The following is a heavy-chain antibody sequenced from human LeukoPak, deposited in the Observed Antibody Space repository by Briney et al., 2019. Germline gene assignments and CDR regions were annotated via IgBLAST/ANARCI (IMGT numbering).Heavy chain of an antibody. Sequence: PSETLSLTCTVSGGSISSYYWSWIRQPPGKGLEWIGEINHSGSTNYNPSLKSRVTISVDTSKNQFSLKLGSVTAADTAVYYCARASSGYYRHSYYYYGMDVWGQGTTVTVSS. J-gene: IGHJ6*02. V-gene: IGHV4-34*01. CDR3: ARASSGYYRHSYYYYGMDV. CDR1: GGSISSYY. CDR2: INHSGST. D-gene: IGHD3-22*01.